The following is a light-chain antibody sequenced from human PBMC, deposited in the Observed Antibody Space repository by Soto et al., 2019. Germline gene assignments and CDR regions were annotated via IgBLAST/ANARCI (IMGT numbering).Light chain of an antibody. V-gene: IGLV2-14*01. CDR1: SSDVGGYNY. J-gene: IGLJ2*01. CDR3: SSYTSSSIL. Sequence: SALTQPASVSGSPGQSITISCTGTSSDVGGYNYVSWYQQHPGKAPKLMIYDVNNRPSGVSNRFSGSKSGNTASLTISGLQAEDEADYYCSSYTSSSILFGGGTQLTVL. CDR2: DVN.